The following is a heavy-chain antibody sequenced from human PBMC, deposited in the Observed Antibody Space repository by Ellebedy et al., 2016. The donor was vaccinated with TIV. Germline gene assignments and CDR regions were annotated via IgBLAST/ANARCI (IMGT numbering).Heavy chain of an antibody. V-gene: IGHV3-21*01. D-gene: IGHD2-2*01. J-gene: IGHJ1*01. CDR3: AATATDIVVVPAATAEYFQH. Sequence: GGSLRLXXAASGFTFSSYSMNWVRQAPGKGLEWVSSISSSSSYIYYADSVKGRFTISRDNSKNTLYLQMNSLRAEDTAVYYCAATATDIVVVPAATAEYFQHWGQGTLVTVSS. CDR1: GFTFSSYS. CDR2: ISSSSSYI.